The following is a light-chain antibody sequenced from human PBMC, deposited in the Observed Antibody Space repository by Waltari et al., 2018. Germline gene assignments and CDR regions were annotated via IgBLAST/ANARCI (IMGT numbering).Light chain of an antibody. J-gene: IGLJ1*01. V-gene: IGLV1-40*01. CDR2: GNS. CDR1: SSNIGAGYD. CDR3: QSYDSSLSVFYV. Sequence: QSVLTQPPSVSGAPGQRVTISCTGSSSNIGAGYDVPWYQQLPGTAPKLLIYGNSNRPSGVPDRFSGSKSGTSASLAITGLQAEDEADYYCQSYDSSLSVFYVFGTGTKVTVL.